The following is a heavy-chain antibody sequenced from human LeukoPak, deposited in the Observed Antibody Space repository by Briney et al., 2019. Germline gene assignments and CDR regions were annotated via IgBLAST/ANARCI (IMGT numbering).Heavy chain of an antibody. CDR1: GGSISSGSYY. V-gene: IGHV4-61*02. Sequence: SQTLSLTCTVSGGSISSGSYYWSWIRQPAGKGLEWIGRIYTSGSTNYNPSLKSRVTISVDASKNQFSLKLSSVTAADTAVYYCASGRVVGLRYYYMDVWGKGTTVTVSS. J-gene: IGHJ6*03. D-gene: IGHD2-15*01. CDR3: ASGRVVGLRYYYMDV. CDR2: IYTSGST.